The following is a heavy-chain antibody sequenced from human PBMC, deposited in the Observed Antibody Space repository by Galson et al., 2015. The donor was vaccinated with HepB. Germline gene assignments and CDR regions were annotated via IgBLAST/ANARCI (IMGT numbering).Heavy chain of an antibody. CDR3: ARLPTLFLLGLDV. J-gene: IGHJ6*02. CDR1: GYRFTTYW. Sequence: SGAEVKKPGESLKISCKGSGYRFTTYWIGWVRQMPGKGLELMGIIHPGDSDIRYSPSFQGQVTISADKSISTAYLQWSSLKASDAAMYYCARLPTLFLLGLDVWGQGTSVTVSS. D-gene: IGHD2-15*01. CDR2: IHPGDSDI. V-gene: IGHV5-51*01.